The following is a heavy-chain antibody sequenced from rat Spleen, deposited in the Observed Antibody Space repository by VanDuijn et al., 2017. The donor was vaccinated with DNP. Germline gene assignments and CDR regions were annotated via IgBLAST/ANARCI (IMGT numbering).Heavy chain of an antibody. D-gene: IGHD2-6*01. J-gene: IGHJ2*01. CDR3: ATEGDLSDY. V-gene: IGHV5-31*01. CDR1: GFTFNNYW. CDR2: ISTGGGNT. Sequence: EVQLVESGGGLVQPGRSLKLSCVAYGFTFNNYWMTWIRQAPGKGLEWVASISTGGGNTYYRDSVKGRFTTSRDNATNTLYLQMDNLRSEDTATYYCATEGDLSDYWGQGVMVTVSS.